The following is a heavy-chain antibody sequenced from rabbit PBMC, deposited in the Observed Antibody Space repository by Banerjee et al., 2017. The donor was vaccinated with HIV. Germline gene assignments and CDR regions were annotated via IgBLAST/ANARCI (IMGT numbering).Heavy chain of an antibody. CDR2: IYPDFDIS. CDR3: ARGYNSVGYFNL. CDR1: GIDFSSYG. D-gene: IGHD1-1*01. V-gene: IGHV1S21*01. J-gene: IGHJ4*01. Sequence: EQLVESGGGLVTLGGSLKLSCKASGIDFSSYGISWVRQAPGKGPEWIAYIYPDFDISNYANSVKGRFTISKTSSTVDLKMTSLTAADTATYFCARGYNSVGYFNLWGPGTLVTVS.